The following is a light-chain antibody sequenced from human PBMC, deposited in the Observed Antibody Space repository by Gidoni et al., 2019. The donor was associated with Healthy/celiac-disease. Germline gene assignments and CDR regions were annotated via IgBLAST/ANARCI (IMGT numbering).Light chain of an antibody. V-gene: IGKV3-15*01. CDR2: GAS. CDR1: QSVSSN. J-gene: IGKJ4*01. CDR3: QQYNNWPLLT. Sequence: EIVMTQSPATLSVSPGERATLSCRASQSVSSNLAWYQQNPGQAPRLLIYGASTRATGIPARFSGSGSGTEFTLTISSLQSEDFAFYYCQQYNNWPLLTFGGGTKVEIK.